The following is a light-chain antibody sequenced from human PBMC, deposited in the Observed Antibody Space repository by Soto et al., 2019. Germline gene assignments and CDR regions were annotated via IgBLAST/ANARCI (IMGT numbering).Light chain of an antibody. Sequence: DIQLTQSPSXLSASAGDRVTITCRASQGIXSHFXWDQQKPGKAPKILXYYASTLQSGVPSRFSGSGSGTEFTLTISSLQPDDFATYYCQHYNSYSEAFGQGTKVDIK. V-gene: IGKV1-9*01. J-gene: IGKJ1*01. CDR3: QHYNSYSEA. CDR2: YAS. CDR1: QGIXSH.